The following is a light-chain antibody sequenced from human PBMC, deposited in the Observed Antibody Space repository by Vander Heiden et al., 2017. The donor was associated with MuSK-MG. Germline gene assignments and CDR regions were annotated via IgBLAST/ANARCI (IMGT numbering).Light chain of an antibody. V-gene: IGLV1-40*01. CDR1: SANIGAGYD. Sequence: QSVLTRPPSVSGAPGQRVTISRTGSSANIGAGYDVHWYKQLPATPPHLLVYANSNRPSWVPDRFSGSKSGTSASLAITGLQAEDEADYYCQSYDSSLSRLFGTGTKVTVL. J-gene: IGLJ1*01. CDR2: ANS. CDR3: QSYDSSLSRL.